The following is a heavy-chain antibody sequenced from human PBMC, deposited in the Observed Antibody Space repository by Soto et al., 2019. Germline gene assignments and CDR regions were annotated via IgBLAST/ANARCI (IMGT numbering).Heavy chain of an antibody. CDR2: ISGSGGST. Sequence: XXSLRLSCAASGFTFSSYAMSWVRQAPGKGLEWVSAISGSGGSTYYADSVKGRFTISRDNSKNTLYLQMNSLRAEDTAVYYCAKDPAYSSSWYQRFDPWGQGTLVTVSS. J-gene: IGHJ5*02. CDR1: GFTFSSYA. D-gene: IGHD6-13*01. CDR3: AKDPAYSSSWYQRFDP. V-gene: IGHV3-23*01.